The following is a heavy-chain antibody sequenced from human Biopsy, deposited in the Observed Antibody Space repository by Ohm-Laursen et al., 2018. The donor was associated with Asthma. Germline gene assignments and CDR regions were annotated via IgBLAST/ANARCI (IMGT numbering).Heavy chain of an antibody. D-gene: IGHD3-10*01. CDR3: ARAVDYSHYYGIDV. Sequence: ASAKVSCKTSGYTFNSAGITWVRQAPGQGLKWMGWISVYNGNTKVAQKLQDRVTMITDTSTSTAYMELRSLRSDDTAVYFCARAVDYSHYYGIDVWGQGTTVTVS. V-gene: IGHV1-18*01. J-gene: IGHJ6*02. CDR2: ISVYNGNT. CDR1: GYTFNSAG.